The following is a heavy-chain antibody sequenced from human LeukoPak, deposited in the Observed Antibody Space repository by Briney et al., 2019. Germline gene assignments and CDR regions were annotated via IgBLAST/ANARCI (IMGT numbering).Heavy chain of an antibody. Sequence: GGSLRLSCAASGFPFRSYWMHWVRQAPGKGLVWVARIDDAYSSVYADSVKGRFTISRDNSKNTLYLQTNSLRAEDTAVYYCAKRMLNTGAFDVWGQGTMVTVSS. CDR1: GFPFRSYW. V-gene: IGHV3-74*01. CDR3: AKRMLNTGAFDV. CDR2: IDDAYSS. D-gene: IGHD1-14*01. J-gene: IGHJ3*01.